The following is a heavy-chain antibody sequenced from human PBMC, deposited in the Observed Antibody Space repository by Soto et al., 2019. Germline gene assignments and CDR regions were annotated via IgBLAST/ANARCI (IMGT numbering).Heavy chain of an antibody. D-gene: IGHD2-2*01. CDR3: SRLTNARPGDD. J-gene: IGHJ4*02. CDR2: IYYSGNT. CDR1: CRSTTSSTYQ. V-gene: IGHV4-39*01. Sequence: TLSRTSRVSCRSTTSSTYQWGWSRQPPGKGLEWIGTIYYSGNTYYNPSLKSRVTMSMDASKNQFSLTLSSVAVADTAVYYCSRLTNARPGDDWGQGNLVTSSS.